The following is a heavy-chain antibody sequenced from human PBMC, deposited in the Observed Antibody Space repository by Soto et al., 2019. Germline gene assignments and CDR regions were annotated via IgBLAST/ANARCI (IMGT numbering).Heavy chain of an antibody. J-gene: IGHJ4*02. D-gene: IGHD5-12*01. Sequence: LQLQESGPGLVKPSETLALTCTVSDGSISSSSYYWGWIRQPPGKGLEWIGTIYYSGSTYYNPSLKSRVTISVDTSKNQFSLKLTSVTAADTAVYYCARLRWLRLGGYWGQGTLVTVSS. CDR1: DGSISSSSYY. CDR2: IYYSGST. V-gene: IGHV4-39*01. CDR3: ARLRWLRLGGY.